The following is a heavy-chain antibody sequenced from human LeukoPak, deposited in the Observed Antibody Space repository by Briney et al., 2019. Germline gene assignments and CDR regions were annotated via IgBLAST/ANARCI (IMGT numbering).Heavy chain of an antibody. CDR1: GDSMTRGGYY. J-gene: IGHJ4*02. D-gene: IGHD4-11*01. CDR3: ARAVDYRNYFDY. CDR2: IYHSGTT. V-gene: IGHV4-31*03. Sequence: SQTLSLTCTVSGDSMTRGGYYWSWVRQHPGKGLEWVGFIYHSGTTFYNPSRESRATISVDTSQTQFSLKLTSVTAADTAVYYCARAVDYRNYFDYWGQGTLVTVSS.